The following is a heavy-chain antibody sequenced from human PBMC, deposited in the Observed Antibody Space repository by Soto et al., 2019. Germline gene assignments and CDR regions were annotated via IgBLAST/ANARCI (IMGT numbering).Heavy chain of an antibody. CDR1: GFTFSDYY. CDR3: ASHYGDYDPFAY. Sequence: QVQLVESGGGLVKPGGSLRLSCAASGFTFSDYYMSWIRQAPGKGLEWVSYISSSGSTIYYADSVKGRFTISRDNAKNARYLQMNSLSAEDTAVYYCASHYGDYDPFAYCGQGTLVTVSS. D-gene: IGHD4-17*01. V-gene: IGHV3-11*01. J-gene: IGHJ4*02. CDR2: ISSSGSTI.